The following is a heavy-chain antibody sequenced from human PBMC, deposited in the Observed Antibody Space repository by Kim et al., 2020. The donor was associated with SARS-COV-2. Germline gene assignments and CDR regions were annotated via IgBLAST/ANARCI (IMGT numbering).Heavy chain of an antibody. CDR3: ARSGVVGAIFDY. V-gene: IGHV1-69*01. Sequence: NYAQKFQGRVTITADESTSTAYMELSSLRSEDTAVYYCARSGVVGAIFDYWGQGTLVTVSS. J-gene: IGHJ4*02. D-gene: IGHD1-26*01.